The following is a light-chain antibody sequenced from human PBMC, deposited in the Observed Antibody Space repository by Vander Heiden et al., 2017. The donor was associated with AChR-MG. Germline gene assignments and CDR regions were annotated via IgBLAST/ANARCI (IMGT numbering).Light chain of an antibody. Sequence: DIQMTQSPSTLSASVGDRISITCRASKSVSDWLTWYQQKPGRAPKFLIYRASSLASGVSSRFSGSGFGTEFTLTISNLQPDDAATYYCHQHSGDASFGQGTKVEVK. CDR1: KSVSDW. V-gene: IGKV1-5*03. CDR3: HQHSGDAS. J-gene: IGKJ2*01. CDR2: RAS.